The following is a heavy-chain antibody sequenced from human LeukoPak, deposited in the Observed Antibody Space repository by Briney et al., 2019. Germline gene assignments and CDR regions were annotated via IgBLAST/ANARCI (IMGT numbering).Heavy chain of an antibody. Sequence: ASVKVSCKASGYTFTSYDINWVRQATGQGLEWMGWMNPNSGNTGYAQKFQGRVTITRNTSISTAYMELSSLRSEDTAVYYCAREGRQWLELDAFDIWGQGTMVTVSS. CDR2: MNPNSGNT. CDR1: GYTFTSYD. D-gene: IGHD6-19*01. V-gene: IGHV1-8*03. J-gene: IGHJ3*02. CDR3: AREGRQWLELDAFDI.